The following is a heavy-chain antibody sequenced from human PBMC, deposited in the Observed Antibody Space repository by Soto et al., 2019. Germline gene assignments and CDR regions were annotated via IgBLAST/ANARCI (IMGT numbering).Heavy chain of an antibody. J-gene: IGHJ4*02. CDR2: IHYSGRT. Sequence: SETLSLTCSVSTGSISGFYWTWIRQPPRKILEWIGYIHYSGRTDYNPSLTSRATMSVDTSKNQFSLNLKSITAADTAVYYCVRVGVGIGNHFDSWGRGTLVTVSS. D-gene: IGHD1-26*01. CDR3: VRVGVGIGNHFDS. V-gene: IGHV4-59*12. CDR1: TGSISGFY.